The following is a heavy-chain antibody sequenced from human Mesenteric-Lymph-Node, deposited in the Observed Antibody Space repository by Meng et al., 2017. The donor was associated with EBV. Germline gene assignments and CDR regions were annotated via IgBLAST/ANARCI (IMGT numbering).Heavy chain of an antibody. D-gene: IGHD1-1*01. CDR2: ISTYSGNT. CDR3: ATEARSGTFNWFDS. CDR1: GYIFPNYG. V-gene: IGHV1-18*01. Sequence: PLVQFEAEVKKPGASVTVACKASGYIFPNYGINWVRQAPGQGLEWMGWISTYSGNTDYAQKFQGRVTMTTDTSTSTAYMELRSLRSDDTAVFYCATEARSGTFNWFDSWGQGTLVTVSS. J-gene: IGHJ5*01.